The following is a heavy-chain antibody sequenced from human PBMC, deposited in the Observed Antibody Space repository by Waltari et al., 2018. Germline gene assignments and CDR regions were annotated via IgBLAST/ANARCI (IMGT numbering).Heavy chain of an antibody. V-gene: IGHV4-59*01. D-gene: IGHD5-12*01. CDR1: GGSISSYY. CDR2: IYYSGST. Sequence: QVQLQESGPGLVKPSETLSLTCTVSGGSISSYYWSWIRQPPGKGLEWIGYIYYSGSTNDNPSLKSRGTISVDTSKNQFSLKLSSVTAADTAVYYCAREGGYDRYFDYWGQGTLVTVSS. J-gene: IGHJ4*02. CDR3: AREGGYDRYFDY.